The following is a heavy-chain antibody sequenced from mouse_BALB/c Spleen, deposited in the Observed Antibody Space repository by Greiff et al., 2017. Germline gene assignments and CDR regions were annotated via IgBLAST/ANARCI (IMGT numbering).Heavy chain of an antibody. J-gene: IGHJ2*01. Sequence: EVKVVESGGGLVQPGGSRKLSCAASGFTFSSFGMHWVRQAPEKGLEWVAYISSGSSTIYYADTVKGRFTISRDNPKNTLFLQMTSLRSEDTAMYDCARSGYGSSYDFDYWGQGTTLTVSS. CDR3: ARSGYGSSYDFDY. D-gene: IGHD1-1*01. CDR1: GFTFSSFG. CDR2: ISSGSSTI. V-gene: IGHV5-17*02.